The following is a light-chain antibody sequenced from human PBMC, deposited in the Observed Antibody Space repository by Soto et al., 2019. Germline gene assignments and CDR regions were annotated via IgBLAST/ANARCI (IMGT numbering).Light chain of an antibody. Sequence: QSVLTHPPSVSGAPGQTVIISCSGSSSNLGAPYDVNWFRQLPGTVPRLLIYGNNNRPSGVPDRFSGSKSGTSASLAITGLQAEDEADYYCQSYDSSLSGYVFGTGTSSPS. CDR2: GNN. CDR1: SSNLGAPYD. CDR3: QSYDSSLSGYV. V-gene: IGLV1-40*01. J-gene: IGLJ1*01.